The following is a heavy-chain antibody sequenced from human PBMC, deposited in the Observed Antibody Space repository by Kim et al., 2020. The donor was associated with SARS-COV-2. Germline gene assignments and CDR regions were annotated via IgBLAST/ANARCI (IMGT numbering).Heavy chain of an antibody. Sequence: GGSLRLSCAASGFTFSSYWMHWVRQAPGKGLVWVSRINSDGSSTSYADSVKGRFTISRDNAKNTLYLQMNSLRAEDTAVYYCARVVSDKWVGDAYYYYGMDVWGQGTTVTVSS. V-gene: IGHV3-74*01. CDR3: ARVVSDKWVGDAYYYYGMDV. CDR2: INSDGSST. D-gene: IGHD3-10*01. CDR1: GFTFSSYW. J-gene: IGHJ6*02.